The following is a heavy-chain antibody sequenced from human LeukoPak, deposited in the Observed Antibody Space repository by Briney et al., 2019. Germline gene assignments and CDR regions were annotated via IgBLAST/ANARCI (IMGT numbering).Heavy chain of an antibody. Sequence: GASVKVSCKASGDTFTTYNIHWVRQAPGQGLEWMGIINPSGGSTNYAQKFQGRVTMTRDTSTTTVYMELSSLRSEDTAVYYCARNKDVLLWFGELLSPGGGFDPWGQGTLVTVSS. CDR1: GDTFTTYN. J-gene: IGHJ5*02. CDR3: ARNKDVLLWFGELLSPGGGFDP. D-gene: IGHD3-10*01. V-gene: IGHV1-46*01. CDR2: INPSGGST.